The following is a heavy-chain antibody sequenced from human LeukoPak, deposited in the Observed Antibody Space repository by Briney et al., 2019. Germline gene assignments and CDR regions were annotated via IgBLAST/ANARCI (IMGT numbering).Heavy chain of an antibody. CDR2: ITGSGGST. CDR1: GFTFSSYA. V-gene: IGHV3-23*01. D-gene: IGHD1-1*01. CDR3: AKSNWNPFDY. Sequence: PGGSLRLFCAASGFTFSSYAMSWVRQAPGRGLEWVSAITGSGGSTYYADSVKGRFTISRDNSKNTLYLQMNSLRAEDTAVYYCAKSNWNPFDYWGQGTLVTVSS. J-gene: IGHJ4*02.